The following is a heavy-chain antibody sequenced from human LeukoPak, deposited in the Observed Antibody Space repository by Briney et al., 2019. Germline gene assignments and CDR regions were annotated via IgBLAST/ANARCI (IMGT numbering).Heavy chain of an antibody. V-gene: IGHV4-31*03. CDR1: GGSISSGGYY. CDR3: ARDFFSCSSTSCYTSFDY. J-gene: IGHJ4*02. D-gene: IGHD2-2*02. CDR2: IYYSGST. Sequence: PSETLSLTCTVSGGSISSGGYYWSWIRQHPRKGLEWIGYIYYSGSTYYNPSLKSRVTISVDTSKNQFSLKLSSVTAADTAVYYSARDFFSCSSTSCYTSFDYWGQGTLVTVSS.